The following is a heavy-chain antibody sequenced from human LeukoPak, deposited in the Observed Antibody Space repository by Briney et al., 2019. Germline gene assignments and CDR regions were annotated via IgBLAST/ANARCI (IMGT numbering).Heavy chain of an antibody. V-gene: IGHV4-34*01. CDR3: ARGSTQPDYYYDSSGYYPNYFDY. J-gene: IGHJ4*02. CDR2: IYDSGST. D-gene: IGHD3-22*01. Sequence: SETLSLTCAVYGGSFSGYYWGWIRQPPGKGLEWIGSIYDSGSTYYNPSLKSRVTISVDTSKNQFSLKLSSVTAADTAVYYCARGSTQPDYYYDSSGYYPNYFDYWGQGTLVTVSS. CDR1: GGSFSGYY.